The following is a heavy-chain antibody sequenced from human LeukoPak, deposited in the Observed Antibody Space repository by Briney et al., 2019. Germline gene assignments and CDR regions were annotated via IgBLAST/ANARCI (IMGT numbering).Heavy chain of an antibody. D-gene: IGHD3-10*01. J-gene: IGHJ5*02. V-gene: IGHV4-34*01. CDR1: GGSFSGYY. CDR2: INHSGST. CDR3: ARRGLLWFGEFRSWFDP. Sequence: MASETLSLTCAVYGGSFSGYYWSWIRQPPGKGLEWIGEINHSGSTNYNPSLKSRVTISVDTSKNQFSLKLSSVTAADTAVYYCARRGLLWFGEFRSWFDPWGQGTLVTVSS.